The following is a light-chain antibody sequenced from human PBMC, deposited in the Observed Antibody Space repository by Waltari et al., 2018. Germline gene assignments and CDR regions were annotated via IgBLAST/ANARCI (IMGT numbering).Light chain of an antibody. J-gene: IGKJ4*02. CDR3: LQRNNWPPT. CDR2: NAI. V-gene: IGKV3-11*01. Sequence: EIILTQSPPTLSLSPGDRATLSCRASHGASNSLSWYQQKPGQAPRLLIYNAITRATGTPARFSGSGSGTDFTLTIGSLEPEDSAVYFCLQRNNWPPTFGGGTTVEIK. CDR1: HGASNS.